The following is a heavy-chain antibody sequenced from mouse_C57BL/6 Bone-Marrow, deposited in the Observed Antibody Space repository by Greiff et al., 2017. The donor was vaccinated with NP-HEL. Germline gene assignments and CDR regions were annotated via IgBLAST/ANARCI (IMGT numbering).Heavy chain of an antibody. Sequence: EVMLVESGAELVKPGASVKLSCTASGFNINDYYMHWVKQRTEQGLEWIGRIDPEDGETKYAPKFQGKATITADTSSNTAYLQLSSLTSEYTAVDYCARRDYDGYYWYFDYWGQGTTLTVSS. CDR2: IDPEDGET. V-gene: IGHV14-2*01. CDR3: ARRDYDGYYWYFDY. J-gene: IGHJ2*01. D-gene: IGHD2-3*01. CDR1: GFNINDYY.